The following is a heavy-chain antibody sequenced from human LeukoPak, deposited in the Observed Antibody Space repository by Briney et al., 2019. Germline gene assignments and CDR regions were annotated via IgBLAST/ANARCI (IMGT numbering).Heavy chain of an antibody. V-gene: IGHV3-11*04. J-gene: IGHJ6*03. D-gene: IGHD6-13*01. CDR3: ARDGGGIAALAYYYYMDV. Sequence: SGSTIYYADSVKGRFTISRDNAKNSLYLQMNSLRAEDTAVYYCARDGGGIAALAYYYYMDVWGKGTTVTVSS. CDR2: SGSTI.